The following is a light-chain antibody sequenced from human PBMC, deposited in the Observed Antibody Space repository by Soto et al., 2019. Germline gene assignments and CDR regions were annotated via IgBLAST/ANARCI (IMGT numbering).Light chain of an antibody. J-gene: IGKJ5*01. Sequence: DIPMTQSPSTLPASVGDRLTIPCRASQSISNWLALYQQKPGTAPKLLIYAASTLQSGVPSRFSGSGSGTDFTLTISGLQSEDFATYYCQQYYSYPITFGQGTPLEIK. CDR3: QQYYSYPIT. CDR1: QSISNW. V-gene: IGKV1-5*01. CDR2: AAS.